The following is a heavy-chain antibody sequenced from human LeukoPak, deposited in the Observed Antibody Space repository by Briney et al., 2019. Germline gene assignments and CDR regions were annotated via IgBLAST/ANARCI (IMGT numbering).Heavy chain of an antibody. CDR2: INPEGSDK. Sequence: GGSLRLSCVASGFTFSRHWMTCVRQAPGKGLEWVGNINPEGSDKFYVDSVKGRFTMSRDNARNSLYLQLGSLRAEDTAVYYCARLKGSTSVFDYWGQGTLVTV. CDR3: ARLKGSTSVFDY. CDR1: GFTFSRHW. J-gene: IGHJ4*02. D-gene: IGHD2-2*01. V-gene: IGHV3-7*03.